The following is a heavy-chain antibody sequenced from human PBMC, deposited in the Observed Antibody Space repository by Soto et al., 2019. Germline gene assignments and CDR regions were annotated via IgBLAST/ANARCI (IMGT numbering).Heavy chain of an antibody. CDR3: ARERMVRGVGNGMDV. J-gene: IGHJ6*02. CDR2: ISSSSSYI. CDR1: GFTFSSYS. Sequence: GGSLRLSCAASGFTFSSYSMNWVRQAPGKGLEWVSSISSSSSYIYYADSVKGRFTISRDNAKNSLYLQMNSLRAEDTAVYYCARERMVRGVGNGMDVWGQGTTVTV. V-gene: IGHV3-21*01. D-gene: IGHD3-10*01.